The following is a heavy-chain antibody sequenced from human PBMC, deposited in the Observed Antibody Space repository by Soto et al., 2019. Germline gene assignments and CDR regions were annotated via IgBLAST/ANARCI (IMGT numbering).Heavy chain of an antibody. CDR2: ISAYNGNT. D-gene: IGHD3-22*01. CDR3: ARVTINMIVGVLQYYFDY. V-gene: IGHV1-18*04. CDR1: GYTFTSYG. Sequence: ASVKVSCKASGYTFTSYGISWVRQAPGQGLEWMGWISAYNGNTNYAQKLQGRVTMTTDTSTSTAYMELRSLRSDDTAVYYCARVTINMIVGVLQYYFDYWGQGTLVTVSA. J-gene: IGHJ4*02.